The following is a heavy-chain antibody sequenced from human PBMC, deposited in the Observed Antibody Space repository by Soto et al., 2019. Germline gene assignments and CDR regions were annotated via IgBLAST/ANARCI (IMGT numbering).Heavy chain of an antibody. J-gene: IGHJ5*02. D-gene: IGHD6-13*01. CDR1: GGSISSGGYY. V-gene: IGHV4-31*03. CDR2: IYYSGST. Sequence: SETLSLTCTVSGGSISSGGYYWSWIRQHPGKGLEWIGYIYYSGSTYYNPSLKSRVTISVDTSKNQFSLKLSSVTAADTAVYYCAGAPSSSLYFFDPWGQGTLVTVAS. CDR3: AGAPSSSLYFFDP.